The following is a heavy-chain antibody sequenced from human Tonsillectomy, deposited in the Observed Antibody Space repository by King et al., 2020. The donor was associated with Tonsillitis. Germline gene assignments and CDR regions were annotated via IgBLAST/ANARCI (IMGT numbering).Heavy chain of an antibody. Sequence: VQLVESGGGVVQPGRSLRLSCAASGFTFRNYGMHWVRQAPGKGLEWVAFLSYDGSNKYYADSVKGRITISSDNSKNTLYLQMNSLRAEDTAVYYCVKDRRAHSGIGDYPEYWGQGTLVSVSS. D-gene: IGHD4-17*01. CDR2: LSYDGSNK. CDR1: GFTFRNYG. J-gene: IGHJ4*02. CDR3: VKDRRAHSGIGDYPEY. V-gene: IGHV3-30*18.